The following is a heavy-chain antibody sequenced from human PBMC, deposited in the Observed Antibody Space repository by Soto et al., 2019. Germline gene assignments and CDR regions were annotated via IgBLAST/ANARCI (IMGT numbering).Heavy chain of an antibody. J-gene: IGHJ4*02. D-gene: IGHD5-12*01. V-gene: IGHV3-53*01. CDR3: AREVESGYDYIGY. CDR1: GFNVINYY. Sequence: EVQLVESGGGLIQPGGSLRLSCEASGFNVINYYMTWVRQAPGKGLEWISLIYSGGSTYYADSVKGRFIVSRDYSKNILYLQMNSLRVVDTAVYYCAREVESGYDYIGYWGQGTLVTVSS. CDR2: IYSGGST.